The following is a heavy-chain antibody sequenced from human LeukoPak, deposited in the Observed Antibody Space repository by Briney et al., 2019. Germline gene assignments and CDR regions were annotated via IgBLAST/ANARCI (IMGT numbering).Heavy chain of an antibody. CDR3: ARWKYVDYERTFDY. D-gene: IGHD4-17*01. Sequence: PSETLSLTCTVSGDSSSNSIYYWGWIRQPPGRGLDWIGSIDYSGSTYYSPSLKSRATISIDMSKNQFSLKLTSATAADTAIYYCARWKYVDYERTFDYWGQGTLVTVSS. V-gene: IGHV4-39*07. CDR1: GDSSSNSIYY. CDR2: IDYSGST. J-gene: IGHJ4*02.